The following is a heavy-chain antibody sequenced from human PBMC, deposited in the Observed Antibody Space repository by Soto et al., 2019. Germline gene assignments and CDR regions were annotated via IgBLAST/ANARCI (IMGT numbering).Heavy chain of an antibody. J-gene: IGHJ3*02. CDR1: GFTFSSYG. D-gene: IGHD6-19*01. CDR2: IWYDGSNK. CDR3: ARDEWQWLVLYAFDI. Sequence: QVQLVESGGGVVQPGRSLRLSCAASGFTFSSYGMHWVRQAPGKGLEGVAVIWYDGSNKYYADSVKGRVTISRDNSKNTLYLQMNNLRAEDTAVYYCARDEWQWLVLYAFDIWGQGTMVTVSS. V-gene: IGHV3-33*01.